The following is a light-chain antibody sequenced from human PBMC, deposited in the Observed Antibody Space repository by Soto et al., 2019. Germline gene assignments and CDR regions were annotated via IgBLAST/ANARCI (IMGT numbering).Light chain of an antibody. V-gene: IGKV3-11*01. CDR1: PSVTNF. Sequence: EIVLTQSPATLSLSPGERATLSCRASPSVTNFLAWYQQKPGQAPRLLIYGAFNRATGIPARFSGSGSGTDFTLTISSLYPADSAIYYCQQRNIWPPVTFGQGTRLEIK. CDR2: GAF. CDR3: QQRNIWPPVT. J-gene: IGKJ5*01.